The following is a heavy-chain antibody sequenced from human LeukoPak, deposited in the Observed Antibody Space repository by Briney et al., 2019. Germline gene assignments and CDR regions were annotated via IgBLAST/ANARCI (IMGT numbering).Heavy chain of an antibody. J-gene: IGHJ4*02. CDR2: ISSSSSYI. CDR1: GFTFSSYS. D-gene: IGHD3-10*01. Sequence: GGSLRLSCAASGFTFSSYSMNWVRQAPGKGLEWVSSISSSSSYIYYADSVKGRFTISRDNSKNTLYLQMNSLRAEDTAVYYCARDWPTMVREGDYWGQGTLVTVSS. CDR3: ARDWPTMVREGDY. V-gene: IGHV3-21*01.